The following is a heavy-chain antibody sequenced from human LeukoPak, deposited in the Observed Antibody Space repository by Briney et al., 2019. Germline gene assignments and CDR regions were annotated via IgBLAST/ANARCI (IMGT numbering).Heavy chain of an antibody. CDR3: ARGGAGPLRD. CDR1: SASVSSYY. J-gene: IGHJ4*02. D-gene: IGHD3-16*01. V-gene: IGHV4-59*02. Sequence: PSETLSLTCTVSSASVSSYYWSWVRQPPGGGLEWIGYISNSGSPNYNPSFKSRVTFSADTSKNHLSLKLNSVTPADTAVYFCARGGAGPLRDWGQGTLVTVSS. CDR2: ISNSGSP.